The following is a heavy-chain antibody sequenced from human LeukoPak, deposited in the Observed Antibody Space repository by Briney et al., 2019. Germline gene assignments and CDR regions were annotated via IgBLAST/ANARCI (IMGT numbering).Heavy chain of an antibody. J-gene: IGHJ4*02. CDR1: GGSISSHY. D-gene: IGHD3-3*01. Sequence: SETLSLTCTVSGGSISSHYWSWIRQPPGKGPEWIGYIYYSGSTNYNPSLKSRVTISVDTSKNQFSLKLSSVTAADTAVYYCARGGHDLEWLPHPFDYWGQGTLVTVSS. V-gene: IGHV4-59*11. CDR3: ARGGHDLEWLPHPFDY. CDR2: IYYSGST.